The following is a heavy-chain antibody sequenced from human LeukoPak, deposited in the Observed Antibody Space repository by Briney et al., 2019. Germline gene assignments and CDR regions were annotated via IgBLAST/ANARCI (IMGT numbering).Heavy chain of an antibody. CDR2: ISSSGSTI. Sequence: GGSLRLSCAASGFTFSDYYMSWIRQAPGKGLEWVSYISSSGSTIYYADSVKGRFTIPRDNAKNSLYLQMNSLRAEDTAVYYCATPPGRWAAFDIWGQGTMVTVSS. V-gene: IGHV3-11*01. CDR3: ATPPGRWAAFDI. J-gene: IGHJ3*02. D-gene: IGHD3-16*01. CDR1: GFTFSDYY.